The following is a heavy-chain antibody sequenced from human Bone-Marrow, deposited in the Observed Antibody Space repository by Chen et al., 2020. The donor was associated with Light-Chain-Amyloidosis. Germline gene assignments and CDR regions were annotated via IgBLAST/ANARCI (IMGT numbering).Heavy chain of an antibody. D-gene: IGHD5-12*01. V-gene: IGHV5-51*01. J-gene: IGHJ4*02. CDR1: GYTFPNYW. Sequence: EVQLEQSGPEVKKPGESLKNSCKGSGYTFPNYWIGWVRQMPGKGLEWMGVIYPDDSYARYSPSFEGQVTISADKSITTAYLQWRSLKASDTAMYYCARRRDGYNFDYWGQGTLVTVSS. CDR3: ARRRDGYNFDY. CDR2: IYPDDSYA.